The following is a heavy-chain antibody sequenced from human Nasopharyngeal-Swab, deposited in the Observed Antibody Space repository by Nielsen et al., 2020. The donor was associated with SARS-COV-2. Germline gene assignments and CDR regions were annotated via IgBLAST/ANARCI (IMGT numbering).Heavy chain of an antibody. CDR3: ARDFGSGWLDYYYYYMDV. V-gene: IGHV1-69*01. D-gene: IGHD6-19*01. CDR1: GGTFSSYA. Sequence: KVSCKASGGTFSSYAISWVRQAPGQGLEWMGGIIPIFGTANYAQKFQGRVTITADESTSTAYMELSSLRSEDTAVYYCARDFGSGWLDYYYYYMDVWGKGTTVTVSS. CDR2: IIPIFGTA. J-gene: IGHJ6*03.